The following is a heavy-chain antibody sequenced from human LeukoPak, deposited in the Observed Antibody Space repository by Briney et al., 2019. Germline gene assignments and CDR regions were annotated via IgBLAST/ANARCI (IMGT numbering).Heavy chain of an antibody. CDR2: LQHPDIT. CDR3: ARERGHQLLPPTWTHTGIFDF. CDR1: GYSINDGYF. D-gene: IGHD2-8*02. J-gene: IGHJ4*02. V-gene: IGHV4-38-2*02. Sequence: SETLSLTCGVSGYSINDGYFWGWLRQPPGKGLEWIATLQHPDITHYNPSLDSRVTISLDRSKNQFSLRLSSVTAADTAIYYCARERGHQLLPPTWTHTGIFDFWGQGSLVTVSS.